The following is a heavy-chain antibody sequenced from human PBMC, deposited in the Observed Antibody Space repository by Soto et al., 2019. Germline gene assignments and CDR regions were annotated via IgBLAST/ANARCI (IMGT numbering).Heavy chain of an antibody. Sequence: PGGSLRLSCAASGFTFSSYAMSWVRQAPGKGLEWVSAISGSGGSTYYADSVKGRFTISRDNSKNTLYLQMNSLRAEDTAVYYCAKVGLNYDSSGYYPGNFDYCGQGTLLTVSS. CDR3: AKVGLNYDSSGYYPGNFDY. CDR2: ISGSGGST. V-gene: IGHV3-23*01. D-gene: IGHD3-22*01. J-gene: IGHJ4*02. CDR1: GFTFSSYA.